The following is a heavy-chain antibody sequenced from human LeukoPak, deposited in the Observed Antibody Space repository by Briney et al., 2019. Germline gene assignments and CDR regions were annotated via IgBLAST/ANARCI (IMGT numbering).Heavy chain of an antibody. D-gene: IGHD6-13*01. CDR2: IYYSGST. CDR1: GGSISSYY. V-gene: IGHV4-59*01. Sequence: ASETLSLTCTGSGGSISSYYWSWIRQPPGKGLEWIGYIYYSGSTNYNPSLKSRVTISVDTSKNQFSLKLSSVTAADTAVYYCARGGPAGKDYFDYWGQGTLVTVSS. J-gene: IGHJ4*02. CDR3: ARGGPAGKDYFDY.